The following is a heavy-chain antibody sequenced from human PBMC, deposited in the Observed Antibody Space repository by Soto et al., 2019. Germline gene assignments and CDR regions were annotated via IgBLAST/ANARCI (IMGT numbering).Heavy chain of an antibody. CDR3: ARENGVSIRGGITIFGVVIGWFDP. CDR1: GFTFSSYW. CDR2: IKQDGSEK. J-gene: IGHJ5*02. D-gene: IGHD3-3*01. Sequence: GGSLRLSCAASGFTFSSYWMSWVRQAPGKGLEWVANIKQDGSEKYYVDSVKGRFTISRDNAKNSLYLQMNSLRAEDTAVYYCARENGVSIRGGITIFGVVIGWFDPWGQGTLVTVSS. V-gene: IGHV3-7*03.